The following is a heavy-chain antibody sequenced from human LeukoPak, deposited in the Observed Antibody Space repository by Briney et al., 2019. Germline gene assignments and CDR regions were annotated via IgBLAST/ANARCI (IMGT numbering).Heavy chain of an antibody. J-gene: IGHJ4*02. CDR3: ARGPGSSVYASAIDY. V-gene: IGHV3-30-3*01. CDR1: GFTFSSYA. D-gene: IGHD2-8*01. Sequence: GRSLRLSCAASGFTFSSYAMHWVRQAPGKGLEWVAVISSDGNNKYYADSVKGRFTVSRDNSKNTLYLQMNSLRAEDTAMFYCARGPGSSVYASAIDYWGQGTLVTVSS. CDR2: ISSDGNNK.